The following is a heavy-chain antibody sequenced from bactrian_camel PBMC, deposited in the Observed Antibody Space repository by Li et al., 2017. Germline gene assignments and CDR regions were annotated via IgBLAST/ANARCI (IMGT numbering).Heavy chain of an antibody. J-gene: IGHJ4*01. CDR3: AASVKDYCPSWAQGYNY. CDR2: RDYDGAT. V-gene: IGHV3S40*01. CDR1: GFSFSSYY. Sequence: DVQLVESGGGLVQPGGSLRLSCAASGFSFSSYYMSWVRQAPGKERERVAARDYDGATKYADSVQGRFTISRDFASDTTYLQMNSLTSEDTAMYYCAASVKDYCPSWAQGYNYWGQGTQVTVS. D-gene: IGHD1*01.